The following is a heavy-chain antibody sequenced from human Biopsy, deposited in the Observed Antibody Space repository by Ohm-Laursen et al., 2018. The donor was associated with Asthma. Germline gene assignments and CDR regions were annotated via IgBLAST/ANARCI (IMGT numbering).Heavy chain of an antibody. CDR2: MSFDGRQT. J-gene: IGHJ4*02. CDR3: AREGVAGTHIED. Sequence: SLRLSCSASGFSFGSYGMHWVRQAPGKGLEWVAVMSFDGRQTYYADSVKGRFTISRDNSKNTLSLQMNSLTAEDTAVHYCAREGVAGTHIEDWGQGTLVTVSS. V-gene: IGHV3-30*03. D-gene: IGHD6-19*01. CDR1: GFSFGSYG.